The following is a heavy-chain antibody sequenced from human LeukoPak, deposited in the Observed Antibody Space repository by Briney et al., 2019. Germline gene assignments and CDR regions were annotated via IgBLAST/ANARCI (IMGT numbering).Heavy chain of an antibody. CDR1: GFTFSNYG. Sequence: GSLRLSCAASGFTFSNYGMHWVRQAPGNGLEWVAFIRYDGSNKYYADSVKGRLTISRDNSKNSLYLQMNSLRAEDTAVYYCARDTARFGAFDIWGQGTMVTVSS. J-gene: IGHJ3*02. CDR3: ARDTARFGAFDI. D-gene: IGHD3-10*01. CDR2: IRYDGSNK. V-gene: IGHV3-30*02.